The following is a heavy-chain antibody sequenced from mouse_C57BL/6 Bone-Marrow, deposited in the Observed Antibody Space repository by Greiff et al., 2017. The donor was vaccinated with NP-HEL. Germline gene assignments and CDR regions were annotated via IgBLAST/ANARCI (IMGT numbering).Heavy chain of an antibody. D-gene: IGHD2-13*01. Sequence: QVQLQQSGPELVKPGASVKISCKASGYAFSSSWMNWVKQRPGKGLEWIGRIYPGDGDTNYNGKFKGKATLTADKSSSTAYMQLSSLTSEDSAVYFWARGGDSWFAYWGQGTLVTVSA. CDR1: GYAFSSSW. CDR3: ARGGDSWFAY. V-gene: IGHV1-82*01. CDR2: IYPGDGDT. J-gene: IGHJ3*01.